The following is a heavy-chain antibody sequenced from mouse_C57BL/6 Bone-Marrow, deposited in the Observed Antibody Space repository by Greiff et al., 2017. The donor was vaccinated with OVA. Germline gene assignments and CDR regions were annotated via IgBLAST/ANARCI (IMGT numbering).Heavy chain of an antibody. CDR1: GYTFTNYW. CDR3: ARVRVYLDY. Sequence: VQLQESGAELVRPGTSVKMSCKASGYTFTNYWIGWAKQRPGHGLEWIGDIYPGGGYTNYNEKFKGKATLTEDTSSRTAYMQLSSLTTEDSAVYYCARVRVYLDYWGQGTTLTVSS. J-gene: IGHJ2*01. CDR2: IYPGGGYT. V-gene: IGHV1-63*01.